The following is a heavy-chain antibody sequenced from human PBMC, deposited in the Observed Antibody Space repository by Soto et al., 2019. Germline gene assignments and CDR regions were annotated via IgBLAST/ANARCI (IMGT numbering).Heavy chain of an antibody. CDR2: IYYSGST. V-gene: IGHV4-59*01. CDR3: ARESDYIWGSYRSTQFDY. CDR1: GGSISSYY. Sequence: PSETLSLTCTVSGGSISSYYWSWIRQPPGKGLEWIGYIYYSGSTNYNPSLKSRVTISVDTSKNQFSLKLSSVTAADTAVYYCARESDYIWGSYRSTQFDYWGQGTLVTVSS. D-gene: IGHD3-16*02. J-gene: IGHJ4*02.